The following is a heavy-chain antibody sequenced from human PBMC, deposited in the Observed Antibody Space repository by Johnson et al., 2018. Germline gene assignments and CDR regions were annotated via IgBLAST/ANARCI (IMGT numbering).Heavy chain of an antibody. J-gene: IGHJ6*03. CDR1: GFSFSSYA. CDR2: ITGNGDNT. Sequence: VQLVESGGGLVQPGGSLRLSCAASGFSFSSYAMSWVRQAPGKGLEWVSVITGNGDNTYHTDSVKGRFGISRDNSQNTLYLHMSSLGVEDSAVYYCAKPPVRAAALRGWHHYYYMDVWGKGTTVTVSS. V-gene: IGHV3-23*04. D-gene: IGHD6-13*01. CDR3: AKPPVRAAALRGWHHYYYMDV.